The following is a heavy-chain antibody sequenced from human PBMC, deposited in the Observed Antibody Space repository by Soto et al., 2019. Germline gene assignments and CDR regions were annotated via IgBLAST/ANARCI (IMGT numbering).Heavy chain of an antibody. D-gene: IGHD5-12*01. V-gene: IGHV3-23*01. CDR1: GFTISTYS. Sequence: EVQLLESGGGLVQPGGSLRLSCAASGFTISTYSITWVRQTPAKGLEWVSGISVTGDTTFYADSVKGRFTISRDNSKNTVYLQMHSLRVEDTAVYYCAKWSGYGDLWGKGTLVTVSS. CDR3: AKWSGYGDL. J-gene: IGHJ4*02. CDR2: ISVTGDTT.